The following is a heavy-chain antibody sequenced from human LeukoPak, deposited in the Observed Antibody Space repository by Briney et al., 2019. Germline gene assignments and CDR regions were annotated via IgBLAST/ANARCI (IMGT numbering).Heavy chain of an antibody. Sequence: PGGSLRLSCAASGLTFSSYSMTWVRQAPGKGLEWVSYISSSSSTIYYADSVKGRFTISRDNAKNSLYLQMNSLRAEDTAVYYCARGLGYWGQGTLVTVSS. CDR1: GLTFSSYS. D-gene: IGHD1-26*01. CDR3: ARGLGY. V-gene: IGHV3-48*01. CDR2: ISSSSSTI. J-gene: IGHJ4*02.